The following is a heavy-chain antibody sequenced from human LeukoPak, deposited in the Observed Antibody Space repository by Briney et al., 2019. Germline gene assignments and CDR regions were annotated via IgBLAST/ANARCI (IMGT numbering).Heavy chain of an antibody. V-gene: IGHV1-46*01. CDR3: AREKYYYDTTGPDAFDI. J-gene: IGHJ3*02. CDR1: GYTFSSYY. D-gene: IGHD3-22*01. CDR2: INPSGGST. Sequence: ASVKVSCKASGYTFSSYYMHWVRQAPGQGLEWVGLINPSGGSTSYAQKFQGRVTMTRDTSTSTVYMELSSLRSEDTAVYYCAREKYYYDTTGPDAFDIWGQGTMVTVSS.